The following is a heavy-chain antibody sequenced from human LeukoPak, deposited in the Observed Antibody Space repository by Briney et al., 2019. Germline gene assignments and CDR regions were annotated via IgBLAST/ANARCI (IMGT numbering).Heavy chain of an antibody. J-gene: IGHJ4*02. Sequence: GGSHTLSCAASGFTFSNAWMSWVRQAPGKGLEWVGCIKSKADGGTTDYAAPVKGRFTISRDDSKNTLHLQMNSLKAEDTAVYYCTTRLRRWLQLGDYWGQGTLVTVSS. V-gene: IGHV3-15*01. CDR1: GFTFSNAW. CDR3: TTRLRRWLQLGDY. D-gene: IGHD5-24*01. CDR2: IKSKADGGTT.